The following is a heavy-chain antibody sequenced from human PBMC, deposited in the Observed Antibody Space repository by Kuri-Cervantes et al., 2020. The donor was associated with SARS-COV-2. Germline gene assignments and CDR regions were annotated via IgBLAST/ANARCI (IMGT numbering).Heavy chain of an antibody. V-gene: IGHV1-2*02. J-gene: IGHJ6*03. Sequence: ASVKVSCKASGYTFTGYYMHWVRQAPGQGLEWMGWINPNSGGTNYAQKFQGRVTMTRDTSISTAYMELSRLRSEDTAVYYCARDKRSYYYYMDVWGKGTTVTVSS. D-gene: IGHD3-16*01. CDR2: INPNSGGT. CDR3: ARDKRSYYYYMDV. CDR1: GYTFTGYY.